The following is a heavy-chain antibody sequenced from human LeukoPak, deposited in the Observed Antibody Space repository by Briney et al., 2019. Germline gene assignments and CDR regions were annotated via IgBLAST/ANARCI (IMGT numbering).Heavy chain of an antibody. V-gene: IGHV3-30*18. Sequence: GGSLRLSCAASGFTFSSYGMHWVRQAPGKGLEWVAVISYDGSNKYYADSVKGRFTISRDNSKNTLYLQMNSLRVEDTAVYYCTKVRSGSSNWALRIFDFWGQGVLVTVSS. CDR1: GFTFSSYG. CDR3: TKVRSGSSNWALRIFDF. J-gene: IGHJ4*02. D-gene: IGHD4-11*01. CDR2: ISYDGSNK.